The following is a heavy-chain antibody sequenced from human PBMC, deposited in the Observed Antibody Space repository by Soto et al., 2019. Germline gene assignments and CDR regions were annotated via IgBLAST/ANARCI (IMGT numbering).Heavy chain of an antibody. Sequence: QVQLVQSGAEVKKPGASVKVSCKASGYTFTSYGISWVRQAPGQGLEWMGWISAYNGNTNYAQKLQGRVTMTTDTSTSTAYMELRSLRSDDTALYYCARDYRPWSYDILTGYSNGYFDYWGQGTLVTVSS. J-gene: IGHJ4*02. CDR2: ISAYNGNT. CDR1: GYTFTSYG. CDR3: ARDYRPWSYDILTGYSNGYFDY. D-gene: IGHD3-9*01. V-gene: IGHV1-18*01.